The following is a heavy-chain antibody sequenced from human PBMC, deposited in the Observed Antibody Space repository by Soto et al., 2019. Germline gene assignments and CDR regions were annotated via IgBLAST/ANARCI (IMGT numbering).Heavy chain of an antibody. J-gene: IGHJ6*02. CDR1: GFTFSSYA. D-gene: IGHD5-18*01. CDR3: AKEEGYSYGTDYYYYGMDV. V-gene: IGHV3-23*01. CDR2: ISGSGGST. Sequence: EVQLLESGGGLVQPGGSLRLSCAASGFTFSSYAMSWVRQAPGKGLEWVSAISGSGGSTYYADSVKGRFTISRDNSKNTLYLKMNSLRAEDTAVYYCAKEEGYSYGTDYYYYGMDVWGQGTTVTVSS.